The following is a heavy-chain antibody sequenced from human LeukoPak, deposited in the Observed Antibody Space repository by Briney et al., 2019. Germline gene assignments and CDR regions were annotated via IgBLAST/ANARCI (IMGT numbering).Heavy chain of an antibody. V-gene: IGHV3-23*01. CDR3: ARRAGAYSHPYDY. Sequence: GGSLRLSCAASGFTFNSYAMNWVRQAPGKGLEWVSTISGSGGSTNYADSVKGRFTISRDNSKNTLYLQMNSLRAEDTAVYYCARRAGAYSHPYDYWGQGTLVTVSS. J-gene: IGHJ4*02. CDR2: ISGSGGST. D-gene: IGHD4/OR15-4a*01. CDR1: GFTFNSYA.